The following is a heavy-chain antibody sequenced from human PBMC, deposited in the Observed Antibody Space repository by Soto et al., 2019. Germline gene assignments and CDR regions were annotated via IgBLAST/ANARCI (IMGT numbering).Heavy chain of an antibody. CDR1: GFSLSTSGVG. V-gene: IGHV2-5*02. CDR2: IYWDDDK. D-gene: IGHD3-9*01. J-gene: IGHJ5*02. CDR3: AHLRYYDILTGYYSWFDP. Sequence: SGPTLVNPTQTLTLTCPFSGFSLSTSGVGVGWIRQPPGKALEWLALIYWDDDKRYSPSLKSRLTITKDTSKNHVVLTMTNMDPVDTATYYCAHLRYYDILTGYYSWFDPWGQGTLVTVSS.